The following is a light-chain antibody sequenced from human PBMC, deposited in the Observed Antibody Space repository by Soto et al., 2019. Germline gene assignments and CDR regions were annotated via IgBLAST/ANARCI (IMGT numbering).Light chain of an antibody. V-gene: IGKV3-20*01. CDR1: QTVNSNY. J-gene: IGKJ1*01. Sequence: EIVLTQSPGTLSLSPGERGTLSCMASQTVNSNYLAWYQRKPGQAPRLLIYGASNRATDFPHRFSGSGSGTVFTLTITRREPEDFTVNYCQQYGSSPPTFGQGTKVEIK. CDR3: QQYGSSPPT. CDR2: GAS.